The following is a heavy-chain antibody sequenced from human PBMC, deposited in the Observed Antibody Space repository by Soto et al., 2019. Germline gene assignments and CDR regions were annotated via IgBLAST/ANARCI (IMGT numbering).Heavy chain of an antibody. CDR2: IYYSGST. V-gene: IGHV4-59*01. CDR3: ARPYSNFKFDP. J-gene: IGHJ5*02. D-gene: IGHD4-4*01. Sequence: SETLSLTCTVSGGSISSYYWSWIRQPPGKGLEWIGYIYYSGSTNYNPSLKSRVTISVDTSKNQFSLKLSSVTAADTAVYYCARPYSNFKFDPWGQGTLVTVSS. CDR1: GGSISSYY.